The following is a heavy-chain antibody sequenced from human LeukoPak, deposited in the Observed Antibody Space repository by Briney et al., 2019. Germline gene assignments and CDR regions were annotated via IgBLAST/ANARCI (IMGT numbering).Heavy chain of an antibody. J-gene: IGHJ4*02. CDR3: ARNKASGYDNYSCDY. CDR1: GFTFSSYA. D-gene: IGHD5-12*01. V-gene: IGHV3-30*04. Sequence: PGGSLRLSCAASGFTFSSYAMHWVRQAPGKGLEWVAVISYDGSNKYYADSVKGRFTISRDNSKNTLYLQMNSLRAEDTAVYYCARNKASGYDNYSCDYWGQGTLVTVSS. CDR2: ISYDGSNK.